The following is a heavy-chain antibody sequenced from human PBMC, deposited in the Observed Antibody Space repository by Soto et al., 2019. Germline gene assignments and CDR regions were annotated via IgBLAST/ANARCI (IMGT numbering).Heavy chain of an antibody. V-gene: IGHV3-23*01. Sequence: EVQLLESGGGWVQPGGSLRLSCAAAGCTFNNYAMTWVRQAPGKGLEWVSAISGGGDTTSYADSVKGRFTVSRDGAKNTLYLQMSSLRAEDTALYYCAKGRGGSGSLTPRVDFWGQGTLVTVSS. CDR3: AKGRGGSGSLTPRVDF. CDR1: GCTFNNYA. CDR2: ISGGGDTT. J-gene: IGHJ4*02. D-gene: IGHD3-10*01.